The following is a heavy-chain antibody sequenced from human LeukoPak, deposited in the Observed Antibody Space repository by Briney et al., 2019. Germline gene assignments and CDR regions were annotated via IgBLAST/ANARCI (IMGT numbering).Heavy chain of an antibody. CDR2: INPDSGGT. CDR3: AKDRASIYDSSGYRYYYGMDV. D-gene: IGHD3-22*01. CDR1: GYTFTGYY. J-gene: IGHJ6*02. Sequence: ASVKVSCKASGYTFTGYYVHWVRQAPGQGLEWMGWINPDSGGTNYAQKFQGRVTMTRDTSISTAYMELSRLRSDDTAVYYCAKDRASIYDSSGYRYYYGMDVWGQGTTVTVSS. V-gene: IGHV1-2*02.